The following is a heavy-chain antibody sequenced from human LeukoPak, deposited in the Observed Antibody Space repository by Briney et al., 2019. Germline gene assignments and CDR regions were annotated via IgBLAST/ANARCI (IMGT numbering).Heavy chain of an antibody. CDR2: IYYSGST. CDR1: GGSISNYY. J-gene: IGHJ5*02. D-gene: IGHD1-26*01. CDR3: ARDEWGNNWFDP. Sequence: SETLSRTCTVSGGSISNYYWSWIRQPPGKGLEWIGYIYYSGSTDYNPSLKSRVTISIDTSKSQFSLKLSSVTAADTAVYYCARDEWGNNWFDPRGQGTLVTVSS. V-gene: IGHV4-59*01.